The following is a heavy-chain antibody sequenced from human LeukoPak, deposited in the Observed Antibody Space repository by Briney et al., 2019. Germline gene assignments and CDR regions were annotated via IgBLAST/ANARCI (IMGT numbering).Heavy chain of an antibody. CDR2: IRFDGSNE. J-gene: IGHJ4*02. Sequence: GGSLRLSCVASGFSLSNYGMHWVRQAPGKGLEWGAFIRFDGSNEYYRDSVKGRFTISRDNSKNTLYLQMNSLRGEDIGVYYCARDARTIFGVVMIAPTLDFWGQGTPVTVSS. D-gene: IGHD3-3*01. CDR1: GFSLSNYG. CDR3: ARDARTIFGVVMIAPTLDF. V-gene: IGHV3-30*02.